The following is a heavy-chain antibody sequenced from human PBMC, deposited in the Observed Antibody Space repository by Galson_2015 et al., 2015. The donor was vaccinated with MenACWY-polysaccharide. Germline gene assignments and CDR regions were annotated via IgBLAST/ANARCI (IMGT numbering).Heavy chain of an antibody. V-gene: IGHV3-48*02. D-gene: IGHD3-16*01. CDR1: GFIFSSHS. J-gene: IGHJ4*02. CDR3: AKSMIILDY. CDR2: ISSSSTSI. Sequence: SLRLSCAASGFIFSSHSMNWVRQAPGRGLEWISYISSSSTSINYADSVKGRFTISRDNAKNSLYLQMNSLRDEDTAVYYCAKSMIILDYWGQGTLVTVSS.